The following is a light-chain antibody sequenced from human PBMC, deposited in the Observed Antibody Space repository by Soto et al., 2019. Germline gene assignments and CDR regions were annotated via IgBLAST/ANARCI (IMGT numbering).Light chain of an antibody. V-gene: IGLV1-47*01. Sequence: QSVLTQPPSASGTPGQRVTISCSGSSSNIGSNYVYWYQQLPGTVPQLLIYRNSERLSGVPDRFSGSKSGTSASLAISGLRSEDEADYYCAAWDDSLSGVVFGGGTQLTVL. CDR2: RNS. J-gene: IGLJ2*01. CDR3: AAWDDSLSGVV. CDR1: SSNIGSNY.